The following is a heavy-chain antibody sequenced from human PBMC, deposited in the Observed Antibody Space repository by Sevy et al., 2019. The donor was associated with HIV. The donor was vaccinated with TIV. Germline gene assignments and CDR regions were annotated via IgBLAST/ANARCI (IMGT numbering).Heavy chain of an antibody. CDR1: GYTFPRQY. V-gene: IGHV1-2*02. CDR3: AGDVRLRGYSYGSFDY. J-gene: IGHJ4*02. Sequence: ASVKVSRKASGYTFPRQYIHSVRQAPGQGLEWMGWNNPNSGGTNYGQDFQGRVTLTRDTSITTAYMELSGLKSDDTAIYYCAGDVRLRGYSYGSFDYWGQGTLVTVSS. CDR2: NNPNSGGT. D-gene: IGHD5-18*01.